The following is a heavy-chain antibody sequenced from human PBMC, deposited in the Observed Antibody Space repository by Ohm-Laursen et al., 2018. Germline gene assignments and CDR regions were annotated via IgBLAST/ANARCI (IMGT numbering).Heavy chain of an antibody. J-gene: IGHJ2*01. V-gene: IGHV4-59*07. CDR1: GRSMDNNY. D-gene: IGHD3-10*01. CDR3: ARQEAGSYFDF. CDR2: IYNGAIT. Sequence: SHTLSLTSTVSGRSMDNNYWTWLRHPTGKGLEWIGYIYNGAITKYNPSLESRVSISADTSKNQFSLKLTSVTAADTALYFCARQEAGSYFDFWGRGTLVTVSS.